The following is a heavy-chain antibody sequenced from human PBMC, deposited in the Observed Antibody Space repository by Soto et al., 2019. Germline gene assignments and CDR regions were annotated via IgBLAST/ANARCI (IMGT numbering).Heavy chain of an antibody. CDR3: ARAPRGQPTSGSRFDY. D-gene: IGHD6-13*01. CDR1: GFTFSDYY. J-gene: IGHJ4*02. Sequence: PGESLKISCAASGFTFSDYYMSWIRQAPGKGLEWVSYISSSSSYTNYADSVKGRFTISRDNAKNSLYLQMNSLRAEDTAVYYCARAPRGQPTSGSRFDYWGQGTLVTVSS. V-gene: IGHV3-11*06. CDR2: ISSSSSYT.